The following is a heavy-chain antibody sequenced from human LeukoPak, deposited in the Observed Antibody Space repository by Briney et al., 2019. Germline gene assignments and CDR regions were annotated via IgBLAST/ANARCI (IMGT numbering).Heavy chain of an antibody. CDR2: IYYSGST. CDR1: GGSISSYY. J-gene: IGHJ4*02. CDR3: ATHLDRYDSSGPSTLDY. Sequence: SETLSLTCTVSGGSISSYYWGWIRQPPGKGLEWIGSIYYSGSTYYNPSLKSRVTISVDTSKNQFSLKLSSVTAADTAVYYCATHLDRYDSSGPSTLDYWGQGTLVTVSS. D-gene: IGHD3-22*01. V-gene: IGHV4-39*01.